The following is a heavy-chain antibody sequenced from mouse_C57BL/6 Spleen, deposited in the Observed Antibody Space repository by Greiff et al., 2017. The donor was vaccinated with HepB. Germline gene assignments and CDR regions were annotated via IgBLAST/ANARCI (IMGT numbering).Heavy chain of an antibody. V-gene: IGHV3-6*01. CDR3: AREPFYYGSSYFDY. Sequence: EVKLLASGPGLVKPSQSLSLTCSVTGYSITSGYYWNWIRQFPGNKLEWMGYISYDGSNNYNPSLKNRISITRDTSKNQFFLKLNSVTTEDTATYYCAREPFYYGSSYFDYWGQGTTLTVSS. D-gene: IGHD1-1*01. CDR2: ISYDGSN. CDR1: GYSITSGYY. J-gene: IGHJ2*01.